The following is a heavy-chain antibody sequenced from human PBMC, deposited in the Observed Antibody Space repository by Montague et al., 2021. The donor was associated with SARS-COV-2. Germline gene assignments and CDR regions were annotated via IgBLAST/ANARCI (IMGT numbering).Heavy chain of an antibody. CDR3: PRQWNSCGWFKPDAFDI. CDR2: IYNSGST. CDR1: GGSISSSSYY. D-gene: IGHD6-19*01. Sequence: SETLSLTCTVSGGSISSSSYYWGWIRQPPGKGLVWIGCIYNSGSTNSYLSLQIPVSISVYTSKNQFSLTLSSVTAADTAVYFCPRQWNSCGWFKPDAFDIWGQGTMVTVSS. V-gene: IGHV4-39*01. J-gene: IGHJ3*02.